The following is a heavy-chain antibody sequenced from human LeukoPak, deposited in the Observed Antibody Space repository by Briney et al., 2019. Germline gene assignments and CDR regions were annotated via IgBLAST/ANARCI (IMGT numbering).Heavy chain of an antibody. Sequence: PGGSLRLSCAASGFTFSSYAMSWVRQAPGKGLEWVSDITGSGDDTDYADSVKGRFTVSRDNSKNTLYLQMNSLRAEDTAVYYCARSRSYLDFDYWGQGTLVTVSS. J-gene: IGHJ4*02. V-gene: IGHV3-23*01. CDR1: GFTFSSYA. CDR3: ARSRSYLDFDY. CDR2: ITGSGDDT. D-gene: IGHD1-26*01.